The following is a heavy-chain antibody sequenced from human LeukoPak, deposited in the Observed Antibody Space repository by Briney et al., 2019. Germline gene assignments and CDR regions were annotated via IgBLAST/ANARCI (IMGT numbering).Heavy chain of an antibody. J-gene: IGHJ2*01. CDR1: GGTISSGGYS. CDR2: IYHSGST. D-gene: IGHD5-12*01. V-gene: IGHV4-30-2*01. Sequence: SQTLSLTCAVSGGTISSGGYSWSWIRQPPGKGLEWIGYIYHSGSTYYNPSLKSRVTISVDRSKNQFSLKLSSVTAADTAVYYCARLQTRRGYSGYDQGWYFDLWGRGTLVNVSS. CDR3: ARLQTRRGYSGYDQGWYFDL.